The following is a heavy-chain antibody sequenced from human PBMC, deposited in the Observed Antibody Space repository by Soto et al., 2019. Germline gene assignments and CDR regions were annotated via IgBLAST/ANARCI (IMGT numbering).Heavy chain of an antibody. V-gene: IGHV1-2*02. Sequence: GASVKVSCKASGYTFSDYYMHWIRQAPGQGPEWMGWIHAKSGTTNYAQNFQGRVTLTRDTSISTAYMQLSRLTSDDTAVYFCARGGVTVFGVVDYWGQGTQVTVS. CDR1: GYTFSDYY. CDR3: ARGGVTVFGVVDY. D-gene: IGHD3-3*01. J-gene: IGHJ4*02. CDR2: IHAKSGTT.